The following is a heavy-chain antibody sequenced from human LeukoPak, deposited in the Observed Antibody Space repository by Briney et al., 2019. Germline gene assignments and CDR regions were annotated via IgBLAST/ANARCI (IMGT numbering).Heavy chain of an antibody. CDR2: MNPNSGNT. CDR3: ARAPTVLVGYCSSSSCQADY. J-gene: IGHJ4*02. Sequence: ASVKVSCKASGYTFTSYDINWVRQATGQGLEWMGWMNPNSGNTGYAQKFQGRVTMTRNTSISTAYMELSSLRSEDTAVYYCARAPTVLVGYCSSSSCQADYWGQGTLVTVSS. CDR1: GYTFTSYD. V-gene: IGHV1-8*01. D-gene: IGHD2-2*01.